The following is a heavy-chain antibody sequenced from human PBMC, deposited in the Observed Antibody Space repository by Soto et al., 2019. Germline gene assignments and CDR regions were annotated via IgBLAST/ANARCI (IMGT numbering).Heavy chain of an antibody. CDR2: IKIKTDGGTT. CDR3: STAPISL. V-gene: IGHV3-15*01. CDR1: GFTFSNVW. Sequence: GGSLRLSCVVSGFTFSNVWISWGRQAPGKGLEWVGRIKIKTDGGTTNYSAPVKGRFTISRDDSKNTLYLQMHSLKTEDTAVYFCSTAPISLWGQGTLVTVSS. J-gene: IGHJ4*02.